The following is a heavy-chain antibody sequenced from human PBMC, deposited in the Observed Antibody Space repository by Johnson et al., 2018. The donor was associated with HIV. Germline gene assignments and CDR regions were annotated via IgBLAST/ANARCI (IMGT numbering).Heavy chain of an antibody. CDR2: ISFDGSNN. CDR1: GFTFSSYA. D-gene: IGHD2-15*01. V-gene: IGHV3-30-3*01. Sequence: VQLVESGGGVVQPGRSLRLSCAASGFTFSSYAMHWVRQAPGQGLEWVAVISFDGSNNYYAAAVKGRFTISRDKSKNTLYLQMNSLRAEDTAVYYCAREGRGAPHDAFDIWGQGTMVTVSS. CDR3: AREGRGAPHDAFDI. J-gene: IGHJ3*02.